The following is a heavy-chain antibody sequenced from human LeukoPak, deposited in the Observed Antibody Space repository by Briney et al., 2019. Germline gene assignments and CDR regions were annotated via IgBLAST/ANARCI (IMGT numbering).Heavy chain of an antibody. V-gene: IGHV3-30-3*01. D-gene: IGHD4-17*01. CDR3: ARAYGDDAFDI. Sequence: PGGSLRLSCAASGFTFSSYAMRWVRQAPGKGLEWVAVISYDGSNKYYADSVKGRFTIPRDNTKNTLYLQMNSLRAEDTAVYYCARAYGDDAFDIWGQGTMVTVSS. J-gene: IGHJ3*02. CDR2: ISYDGSNK. CDR1: GFTFSSYA.